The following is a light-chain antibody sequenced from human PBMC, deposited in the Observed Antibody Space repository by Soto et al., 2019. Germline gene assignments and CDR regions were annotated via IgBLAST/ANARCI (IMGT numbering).Light chain of an antibody. CDR1: ENVRTF. Sequence: EVVLTQSPATLSLSPGERATLSGMASENVRTFVDWYQQKPGQAPRLLMFGASNRATGIPARFSGSGSGTDFTLTISNLEPEDFAVYYCQQHSHWPPWTFGQGTKVDIK. CDR3: QQHSHWPPWT. CDR2: GAS. J-gene: IGKJ1*01. V-gene: IGKV3-11*01.